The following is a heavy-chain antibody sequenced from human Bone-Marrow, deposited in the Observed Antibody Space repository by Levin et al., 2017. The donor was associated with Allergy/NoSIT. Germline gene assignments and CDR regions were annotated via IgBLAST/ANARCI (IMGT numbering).Heavy chain of an antibody. CDR1: GFSFNTYW. CDR3: ASMLDF. Sequence: GGSLRLSCAASGFSFNTYWMQWVRQTAGKGLEWVASINEDGTVKYYVDSVKGRFTVSRDNAKNSLYLQMDSLRAEDTAMYYCASMLDFWGQGTLIIVSS. J-gene: IGHJ4*02. CDR2: INEDGTVK. D-gene: IGHD2-8*01. V-gene: IGHV3-7*03.